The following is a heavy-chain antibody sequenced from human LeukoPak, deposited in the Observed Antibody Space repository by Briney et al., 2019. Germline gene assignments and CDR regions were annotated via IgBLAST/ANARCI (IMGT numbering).Heavy chain of an antibody. V-gene: IGHV4-59*01. CDR1: GGSISSYY. J-gene: IGHJ3*02. D-gene: IGHD2-21*01. CDR3: VRWQYCGGNCYFSAFDI. CDR2: IYYSGST. Sequence: PSETLSLTCTVSGGSISSYYWSSIRQPPGKGLECIGYIYYSGSTNYNPSLKSRVTISVDTSKNQFSLRLNSVTAADTAVYYCVRWQYCGGNCYFSAFDIWGQGTMVTVSS.